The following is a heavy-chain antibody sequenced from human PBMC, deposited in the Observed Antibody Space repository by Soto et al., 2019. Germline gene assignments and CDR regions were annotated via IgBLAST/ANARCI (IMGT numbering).Heavy chain of an antibody. D-gene: IGHD3-16*01. J-gene: IGHJ5*02. V-gene: IGHV6-1*01. CDR2: TYYRSKWYN. CDR1: GDSVSSNSAA. CDR3: ARAIRYGGAEPRRWFDP. Sequence: SETLSLTCAISGDSVSSNSAAWNWIRQSPSRGLEWLGRTYYRSKWYNDYAVSVKSRITINPDTSKNQFSLQLNSVTPEDTAVYYCARAIRYGGAEPRRWFDPCGQGTLVTVSS.